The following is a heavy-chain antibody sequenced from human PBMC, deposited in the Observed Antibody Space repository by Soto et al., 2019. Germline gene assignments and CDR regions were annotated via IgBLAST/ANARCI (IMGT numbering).Heavy chain of an antibody. J-gene: IGHJ5*02. V-gene: IGHV4-4*02. CDR2: IYHSGST. CDR3: ASGGTGNFDP. D-gene: IGHD3-10*01. CDR1: SGSISSTNW. Sequence: QVQLQESGPGLVKPSGTLSLTCAVSSGSISSTNWWTWVRQPPGKGLEWIGEIYHSGSTNYNPSLKSRVTMLVDKSKNQFSLNLNSVTAADTAVYFCASGGTGNFDPWGQGTLVTVSS.